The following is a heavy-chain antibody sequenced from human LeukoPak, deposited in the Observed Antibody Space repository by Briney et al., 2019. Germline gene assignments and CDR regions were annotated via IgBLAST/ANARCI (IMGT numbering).Heavy chain of an antibody. Sequence: GGSLRLSCAASGFTVSSSYMSWVRQAPGKGLEWVSIIYSGGPTYYGASVRGRVTLTRDGATNTLHLQAHSVLVEDTAVYYGVRAKNSPGYPFEHWGQGTLVTVSS. J-gene: IGHJ4*02. CDR3: VRAKNSPGYPFEH. V-gene: IGHV3-53*01. CDR2: IYSGGPT. CDR1: GFTVSSSY. D-gene: IGHD5-12*01.